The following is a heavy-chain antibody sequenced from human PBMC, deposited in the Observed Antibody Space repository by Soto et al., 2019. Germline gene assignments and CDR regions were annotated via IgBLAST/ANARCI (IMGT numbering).Heavy chain of an antibody. J-gene: IGHJ4*02. V-gene: IGHV3-33*01. CDR3: ARYRSNSSYFDN. CDR2: IWFDSSHS. D-gene: IGHD1-1*01. CDR1: GFPFSAYG. Sequence: QVQLVETGGGVVQPGGSLRLSCEASGFPFSAYGLHWIRQAPGKGLEWVAVIWFDSSHSFYADSVQGRFTVSRDNSKNTQYLQMRSLRAEDTAVYYCARYRSNSSYFDNWGQGALVTVSS.